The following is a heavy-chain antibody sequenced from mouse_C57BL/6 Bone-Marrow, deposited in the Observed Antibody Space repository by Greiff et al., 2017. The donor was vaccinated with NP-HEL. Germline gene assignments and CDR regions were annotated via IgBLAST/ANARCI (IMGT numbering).Heavy chain of an antibody. Sequence: VQLQQSGPELVKPGASVKISCKASGYAFSSSWMNWVKQRPGKGLEWIGRIYPGDGDTNYNGKFKGKATLTADKSSSTAYMQRSSLTSEDSAVYFCARWDGSPSWFAYWGQGTLVTVSA. V-gene: IGHV1-82*01. CDR3: ARWDGSPSWFAY. J-gene: IGHJ3*01. D-gene: IGHD1-1*01. CDR1: GYAFSSSW. CDR2: IYPGDGDT.